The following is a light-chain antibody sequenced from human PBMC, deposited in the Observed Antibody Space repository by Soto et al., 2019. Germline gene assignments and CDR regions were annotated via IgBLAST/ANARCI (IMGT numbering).Light chain of an antibody. V-gene: IGKV3-15*01. CDR2: GAS. J-gene: IGKJ5*01. CDR1: QSVSSN. Sequence: EIVMTQSPATLYVSPGERAALSCRASQSVSSNLAWYQQKPGQAPRLLIYGASTRATGIPARFSGSGSGTEFTLTISSLQFEDSAVYYCQQYNNWPSITFGQGTRLEIK. CDR3: QQYNNWPSIT.